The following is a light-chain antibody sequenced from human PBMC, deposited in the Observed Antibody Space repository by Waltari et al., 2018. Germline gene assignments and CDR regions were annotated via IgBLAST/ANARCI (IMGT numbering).Light chain of an antibody. CDR1: SRDVGIYNL. V-gene: IGLV2-23*02. J-gene: IGLJ1*01. Sequence: QSALPQPASVSGSPGQSITISCTGASRDVGIYNLVSWYRQHPGKAPKLVIYEVNRRPSGVSHRFSGSKSGNTASLTISGLQTEDEADYFCCSYAGSSTYVFGTGTKVTVL. CDR2: EVN. CDR3: CSYAGSSTYV.